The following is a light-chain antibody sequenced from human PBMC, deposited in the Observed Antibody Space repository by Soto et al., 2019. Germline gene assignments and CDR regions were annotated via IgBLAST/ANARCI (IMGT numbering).Light chain of an antibody. CDR3: MQASQFPHT. Sequence: DIVMTQTPLASPVSLGQPASISCRSSRSLVHVDGNTYLSWLHQRPGQPPRLLIHQISDRFSGVPDRFSGSGAGTDFTLKITRVEAEDVGIYYCMQASQFPHTFGQGTKLDI. CDR2: QIS. J-gene: IGKJ2*01. CDR1: RSLVHVDGNTY. V-gene: IGKV2-24*01.